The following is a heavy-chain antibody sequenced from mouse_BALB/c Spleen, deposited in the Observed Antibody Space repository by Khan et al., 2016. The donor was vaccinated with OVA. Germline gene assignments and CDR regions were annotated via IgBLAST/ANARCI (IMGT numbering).Heavy chain of an antibody. J-gene: IGHJ4*01. V-gene: IGHV2-9*02. CDR3: ARFYDGYLYAIDY. CDR1: GFSLTSYG. CDR2: IWAGGSI. Sequence: QVQLKESGPGLVAPSQSLSITCTVSGFSLTSYGVNWVRQPPGKGLEWLGVIWAGGSINYNSALMSRLSISKDNSKSQVFLKMNSLQTDDTAMYYSARFYDGYLYAIDYWGQGTSVTVSS. D-gene: IGHD2-3*01.